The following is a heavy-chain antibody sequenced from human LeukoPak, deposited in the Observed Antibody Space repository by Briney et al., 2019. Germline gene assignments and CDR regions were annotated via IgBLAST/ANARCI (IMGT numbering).Heavy chain of an antibody. V-gene: IGHV3-9*01. D-gene: IGHD3-10*01. Sequence: GGSLRLSCAASGFTFDDYGIHWVRQAPGKGLEWVSGIDWNSGAIGYADSVKGRFTISRDNAKNSLYLQMNSLRAEDTALYYCVKDRAANLYGSGAFEYWGQGTLVTVPS. J-gene: IGHJ4*02. CDR2: IDWNSGAI. CDR3: VKDRAANLYGSGAFEY. CDR1: GFTFDDYG.